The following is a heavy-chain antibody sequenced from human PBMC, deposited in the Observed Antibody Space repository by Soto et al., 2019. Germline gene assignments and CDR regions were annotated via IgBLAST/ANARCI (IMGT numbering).Heavy chain of an antibody. V-gene: IGHV1-24*01. Sequence: ASVKVSCKVSGYTPTELSMHWVRQAPGKGLEWMGGFDPEDGETIYAQKFQGRVTMTEDTSTDTAYMELSSLRSEDTAVYYCATDIAYCTNGVCPFWGQGTLVTVSS. CDR2: FDPEDGET. J-gene: IGHJ4*02. CDR3: ATDIAYCTNGVCPF. D-gene: IGHD2-8*01. CDR1: GYTPTELS.